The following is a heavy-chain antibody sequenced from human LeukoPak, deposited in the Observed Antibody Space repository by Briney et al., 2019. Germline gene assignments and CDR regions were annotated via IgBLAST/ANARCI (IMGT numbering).Heavy chain of an antibody. CDR2: ISTSSNYI. Sequence: PGGSLRLSCAASGFTFGSYWMHWVRQAPGKGLEWVSFISTSSNYIYYADSVKGRFTISRDNAKNSLYLQMNNLRAEDTAVYYCARDGGGYFDYWGQGTLVTVSS. D-gene: IGHD3-16*01. J-gene: IGHJ4*02. CDR3: ARDGGGYFDY. CDR1: GFTFGSYW. V-gene: IGHV3-21*01.